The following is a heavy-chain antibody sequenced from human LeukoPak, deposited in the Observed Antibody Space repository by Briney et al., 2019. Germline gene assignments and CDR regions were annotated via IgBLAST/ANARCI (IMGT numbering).Heavy chain of an antibody. V-gene: IGHV3-30-3*01. Sequence: PGGSLRLSCAASGFTFSSYAMHWVRQAPGKGLEWVAVISYDGSNKYYADSVKGRFTISRDNFKNTLYLQMNSLRAEDTAVYYCARDRSSGWYVFLAPDYWGQGTLVTVSS. CDR2: ISYDGSNK. D-gene: IGHD6-19*01. J-gene: IGHJ4*02. CDR3: ARDRSSGWYVFLAPDY. CDR1: GFTFSSYA.